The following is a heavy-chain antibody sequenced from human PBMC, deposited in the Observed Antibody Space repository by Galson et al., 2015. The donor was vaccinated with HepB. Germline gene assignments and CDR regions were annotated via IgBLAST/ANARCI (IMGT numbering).Heavy chain of an antibody. CDR3: ARSGRWDDNGDPYFDY. D-gene: IGHD4-17*01. Sequence: SLRLSCAASGFTFSSYAMHWVRQAPGKGLEWVAVISYDGSNKYYADSVKGRFTISRDNSKNTLYLQMNSLRAEDTAVYYCARSGRWDDNGDPYFDYWGQGTLVTVSS. V-gene: IGHV3-30-3*01. CDR1: GFTFSSYA. J-gene: IGHJ4*02. CDR2: ISYDGSNK.